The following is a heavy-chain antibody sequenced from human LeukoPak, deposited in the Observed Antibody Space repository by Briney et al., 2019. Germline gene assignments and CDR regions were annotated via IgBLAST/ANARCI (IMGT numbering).Heavy chain of an antibody. Sequence: ASVKVSCKASGYTFTSYDINWVRQATGQGLEWMGWMNPNSGNTGYAQKFQGRVTMTRNTSISTAYMELSSLRSEDTAVYYCARGRVAVAENHGTDVWGQGTTVTVSS. J-gene: IGHJ6*02. V-gene: IGHV1-8*01. CDR3: ARGRVAVAENHGTDV. CDR1: GYTFTSYD. CDR2: MNPNSGNT. D-gene: IGHD6-19*01.